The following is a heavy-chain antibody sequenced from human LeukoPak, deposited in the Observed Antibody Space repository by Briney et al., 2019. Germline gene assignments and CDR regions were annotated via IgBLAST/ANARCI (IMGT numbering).Heavy chain of an antibody. CDR1: GGSISSYY. Sequence: SETLSLTCTVSGGSISSYYWSWIRQPAGKGLEWIGRIYTSGSTNYNPSLKSRVTMSVDTSKNQFSLKLSSVTAADTAVYYCARAATIFGVVIIRRGYYFDYWGQGTLVTVSS. D-gene: IGHD3-3*01. CDR3: ARAATIFGVVIIRRGYYFDY. V-gene: IGHV4-4*07. J-gene: IGHJ4*02. CDR2: IYTSGST.